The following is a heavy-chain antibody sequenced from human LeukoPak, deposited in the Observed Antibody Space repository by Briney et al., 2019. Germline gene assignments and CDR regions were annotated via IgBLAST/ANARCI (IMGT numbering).Heavy chain of an antibody. CDR1: GFTFSSYT. Sequence: GGSLRLSCAASGFTFSSYTMTWVRQAPGKGLEWVSTLGGSASGTFYADSVKGRFTISRDNSKNTLYLQMNSLRAEDTAVYYCAKGGDGSYYSRADCWGQGTLVTVSS. J-gene: IGHJ4*02. D-gene: IGHD2-15*01. CDR3: AKGGDGSYYSRADC. V-gene: IGHV3-23*01. CDR2: LGGSASGT.